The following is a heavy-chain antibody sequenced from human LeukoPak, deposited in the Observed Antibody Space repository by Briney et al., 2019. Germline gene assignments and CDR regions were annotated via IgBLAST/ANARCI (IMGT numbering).Heavy chain of an antibody. J-gene: IGHJ5*02. CDR3: GRHVTRPIADFS. D-gene: IGHD4-11*01. CDR2: INSDGSST. V-gene: IGHV3-74*01. CDR1: IFILSGFW. Sequence: RGSLRLSSAASIFILSGFWMDSGRQAPGKGLVWVSRINSDGSSTNYADSVKGRFTIPRDNAKNTLYLQMNSLRAEDTAVYYYGRHVTRPIADFSSGQRKLVTVSS.